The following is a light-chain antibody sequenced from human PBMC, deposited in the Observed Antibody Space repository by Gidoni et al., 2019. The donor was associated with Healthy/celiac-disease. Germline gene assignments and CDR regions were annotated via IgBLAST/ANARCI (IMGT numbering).Light chain of an antibody. CDR3: QQYGSSPFT. CDR1: QSVSSDY. J-gene: IGKJ3*01. V-gene: IGKV3-20*01. CDR2: GAS. Sequence: EIVLTQSPGTLSLSPGERATLSCRASQSVSSDYLAWYQQKPGQSPRLLISGASSRATGIPDRFSGSGSGTDFTLTISRLEPEDFAVYYCQQYGSSPFTFGPGTKVDIK.